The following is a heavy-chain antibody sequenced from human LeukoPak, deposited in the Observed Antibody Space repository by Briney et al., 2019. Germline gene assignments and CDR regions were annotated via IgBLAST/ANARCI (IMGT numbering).Heavy chain of an antibody. CDR1: GFTSSDHY. J-gene: IGHJ4*02. V-gene: IGHV3-72*01. D-gene: IGHD1-26*01. Sequence: PGGSLRLSCVASGFTSSDHYMDWVRQAPGKGLEWVGRTRNKANSYTTEYAASVKGRFTISRDDSKNSLYLQMNSLKTEDTAVYYCARVRWELLIDYWGQGTLVTVSS. CDR2: TRNKANSYTT. CDR3: ARVRWELLIDY.